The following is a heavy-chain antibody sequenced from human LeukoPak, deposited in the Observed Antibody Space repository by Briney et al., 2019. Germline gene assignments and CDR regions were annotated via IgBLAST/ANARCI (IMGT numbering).Heavy chain of an antibody. V-gene: IGHV1-2*06. D-gene: IGHD2-15*01. CDR3: AITYSNNDFDV. J-gene: IGHJ3*01. CDR2: INPNTGGA. CDR1: GYTFSNYY. Sequence: ASVKVSCKTSGYTFSNYYIHWLRQAPRQGLEWMGRINPNTGGANYAQNFPGRVTMTRDTSTSTAYMDLSRLTSDDTAIYYCAITYSNNDFDVWGQGTVVTVSS.